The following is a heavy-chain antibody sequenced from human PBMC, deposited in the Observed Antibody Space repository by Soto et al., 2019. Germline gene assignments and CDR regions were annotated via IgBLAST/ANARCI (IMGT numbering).Heavy chain of an antibody. V-gene: IGHV3-11*01. J-gene: IGHJ4*02. CDR2: IGGSGTTV. CDR1: GFTFSDYY. D-gene: IGHD1-1*01. CDR3: ARTTWELGVRFDY. Sequence: QVQLVESGGGLIRPGGSVRLSCTASGFTFSDYYMTWIRRAPGKGLECLSYIGGSGTTVHYADSVKGRFTISRDNAKNSLFLQMDGLRAEDTPVYYCARTTWELGVRFDYWGQGAQVTVSS.